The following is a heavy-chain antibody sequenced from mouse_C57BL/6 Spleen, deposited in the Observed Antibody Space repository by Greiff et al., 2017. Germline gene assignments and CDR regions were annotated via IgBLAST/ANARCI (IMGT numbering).Heavy chain of an antibody. CDR3: ARTLYAMDY. V-gene: IGHV5-12*01. J-gene: IGHJ4*01. CDR1: GFTFSDYY. CDR2: ISNGGGST. Sequence: EVHLVESGGGLVQPGGSLKLSCAASGFTFSDYYMYWVRQTPEKRLEWVAYISNGGGSTYYPDTVKGRFTISRDNAKNTLYLQMSRLKSEDTAMYYCARTLYAMDYWGQGTSVTVSS.